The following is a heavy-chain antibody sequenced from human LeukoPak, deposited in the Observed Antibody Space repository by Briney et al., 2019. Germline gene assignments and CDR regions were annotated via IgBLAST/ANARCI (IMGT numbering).Heavy chain of an antibody. CDR3: AKDVVGAINYFDY. J-gene: IGHJ4*02. Sequence: GGSLSLSCTASGFTFSSYAMSWVRQAPGKGLEWVSGISGSGGSTYYADSVKGRFTISRNNSKNTLYLQMNSLRADDTAVYYCAKDVVGAINYFDYWGQGTLVTVSS. V-gene: IGHV3-23*01. D-gene: IGHD1-26*01. CDR2: ISGSGGST. CDR1: GFTFSSYA.